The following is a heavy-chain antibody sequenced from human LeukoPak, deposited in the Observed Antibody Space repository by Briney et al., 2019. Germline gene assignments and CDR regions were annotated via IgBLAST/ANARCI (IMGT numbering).Heavy chain of an antibody. Sequence: PGGSLRLSCAASGFTVSSNYMSWVRQAPGKGLEWVSVIYSGDSTYYADSVKGRFTISRDNSKNTLYLQMNNLRAEDTAVYYCARDRGDHYDFWSGYCDYWGQGTLVTVSS. V-gene: IGHV3-66*01. CDR2: IYSGDST. CDR3: ARDRGDHYDFWSGYCDY. CDR1: GFTVSSNY. D-gene: IGHD3-3*01. J-gene: IGHJ4*02.